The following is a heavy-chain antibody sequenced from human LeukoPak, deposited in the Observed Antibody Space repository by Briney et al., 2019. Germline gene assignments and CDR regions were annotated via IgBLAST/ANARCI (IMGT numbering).Heavy chain of an antibody. Sequence: GGSLRLSCAASGFTFSSYGMHWVRQAPGKGLEWMAFTRDDGSEKWYADSVKGRFTISRDNSKNTLYLQMSTLRPQDTAVYYCAKDNSGWAFDYWGQGTLVTVSS. J-gene: IGHJ4*02. CDR3: AKDNSGWAFDY. CDR1: GFTFSSYG. V-gene: IGHV3-30*02. CDR2: TRDDGSEK. D-gene: IGHD6-19*01.